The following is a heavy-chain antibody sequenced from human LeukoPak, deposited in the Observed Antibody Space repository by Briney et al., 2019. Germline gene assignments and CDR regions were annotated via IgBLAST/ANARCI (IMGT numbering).Heavy chain of an antibody. D-gene: IGHD2-8*01. CDR2: INSDASTN. CDR3: AREDCTIGAVCSSLLDH. CDR1: GLTFSSDW. Sequence: PPGGSLRLSCAASGLTFSSDWMHWVRQVPGKGLVWVSRINSDASTNNYADSVKGRFTISRDNAKNTLYLQMNNLRAEDTAVYYCAREDCTIGAVCSSLLDHWGRGTLVTVSS. V-gene: IGHV3-74*01. J-gene: IGHJ4*02.